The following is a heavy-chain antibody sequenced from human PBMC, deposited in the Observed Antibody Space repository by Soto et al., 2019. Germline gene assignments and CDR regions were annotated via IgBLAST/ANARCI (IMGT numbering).Heavy chain of an antibody. D-gene: IGHD3-22*01. CDR2: ISSSGSTI. V-gene: IGHV3-48*03. Sequence: PGGSLRLSCAASGFTFSSYEMNWVRQAPGKGLEWVSYISSSGSTIYYADSVKGRFTISRDNAKNSLYLQMNSLRAEDTAVYYCARSAYYYDSSGYYSPFDYWGQGTLVTVSS. J-gene: IGHJ4*02. CDR1: GFTFSSYE. CDR3: ARSAYYYDSSGYYSPFDY.